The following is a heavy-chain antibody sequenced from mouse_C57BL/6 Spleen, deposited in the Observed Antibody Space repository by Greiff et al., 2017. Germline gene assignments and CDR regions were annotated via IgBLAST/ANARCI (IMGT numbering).Heavy chain of an antibody. D-gene: IGHD2-2*01. CDR2: IWPGGGT. V-gene: IGHV2-9-1*01. CDR1: GFSLTSYA. CDR3: ARNEGMVTSWFAY. Sequence: QVQLKESGPGLVAPSQSLSITCTASGFSLTSYAISWVRQPPGKGLEWLGVIWPGGGTNYNTALKSSLSISKDNSKSQVFLKMNSLQTDDTARYYCARNEGMVTSWFAYWGQGTLVTVSA. J-gene: IGHJ3*01.